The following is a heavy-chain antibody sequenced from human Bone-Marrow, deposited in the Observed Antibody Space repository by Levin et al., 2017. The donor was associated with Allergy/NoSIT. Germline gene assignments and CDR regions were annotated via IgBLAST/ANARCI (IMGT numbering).Heavy chain of an antibody. CDR2: IKQDGSEK. V-gene: IGHV3-7*01. CDR1: GFTFRSSW. J-gene: IGHJ5*02. Sequence: LSLPCAASGFTFRSSWMSWVRQAPGKGLEWVANIKQDGSEKYYVDSVKGRFTISRDNAKNSLYLQMNSLRAEDTAVYYCARPALAYGDYEVSWFDPWGQGTLVTVSS. D-gene: IGHD4-17*01. CDR3: ARPALAYGDYEVSWFDP.